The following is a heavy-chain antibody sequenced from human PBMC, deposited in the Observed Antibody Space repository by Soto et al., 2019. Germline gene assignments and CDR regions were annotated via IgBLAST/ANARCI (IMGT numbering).Heavy chain of an antibody. J-gene: IGHJ4*02. V-gene: IGHV2-5*02. CDR3: ALSGRIVIVAFDY. CDR2: LYWDDDK. CDR1: GFSLTTTEVA. D-gene: IGHD5-12*01. Sequence: QITLKESGPSLVNPTQSLTLTCSFSGFSLTTTEVAVAWIRQPPGKALEWHALLYWDDDKRYSPSLKSSLTIPKDTAKNLVVLTMTNVHREDSASYFCALSGRIVIVAFDYWGQGILVTVAS.